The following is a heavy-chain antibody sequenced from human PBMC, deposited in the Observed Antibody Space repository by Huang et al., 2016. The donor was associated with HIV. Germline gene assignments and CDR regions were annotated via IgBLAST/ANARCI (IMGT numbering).Heavy chain of an antibody. V-gene: IGHV3-30*18. Sequence: QVQLVESGGGVVQPGRSLRISCAASGFTFSIYGMRWVRQAPGKGLGWVAVISYDGKTKYYADSGKGRFTISRENSKTTLYLQMNRLRVEDTALYYCAKGGSAAAVLDFWGQGTLVTVSS. CDR1: GFTFSIYG. CDR3: AKGGSAAAVLDF. J-gene: IGHJ4*02. D-gene: IGHD6-13*01. CDR2: ISYDGKTK.